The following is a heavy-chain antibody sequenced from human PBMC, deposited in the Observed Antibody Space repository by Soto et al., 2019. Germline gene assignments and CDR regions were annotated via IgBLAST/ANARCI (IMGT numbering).Heavy chain of an antibody. D-gene: IGHD6-13*01. CDR1: GGSISSSSYY. CDR2: IYYSGST. V-gene: IGHV4-39*01. Sequence: PSETLSLTCTVSGGSISSSSYYWGWIRQPPGKGLEWIGSIYYSGSTYYNPSLKSRVTISVDTSKNQFSLKLSSVTAADTAVYYCARHGLGQQLDIYYYYGMDVWGQGTTVTVSS. J-gene: IGHJ6*02. CDR3: ARHGLGQQLDIYYYYGMDV.